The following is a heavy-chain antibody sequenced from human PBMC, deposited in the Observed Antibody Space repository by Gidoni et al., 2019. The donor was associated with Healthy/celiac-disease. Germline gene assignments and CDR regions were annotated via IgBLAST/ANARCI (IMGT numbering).Heavy chain of an antibody. D-gene: IGHD3-22*01. CDR2: ISGSGGST. J-gene: IGHJ4*02. CDR1: GCTFSSYA. V-gene: IGHV3-23*01. Sequence: EVQLLESGGGLVQPGGSLRPSCAASGCTFSSYAMSWVRQAPGKGLEWVSAISGSGGSTYYADSVKGRFTISRDKSKNTLYLQMNSLRAEDTAVYYCAKDPHTYYYDSSGYPYYFDYWGQGTLVTVSS. CDR3: AKDPHTYYYDSSGYPYYFDY.